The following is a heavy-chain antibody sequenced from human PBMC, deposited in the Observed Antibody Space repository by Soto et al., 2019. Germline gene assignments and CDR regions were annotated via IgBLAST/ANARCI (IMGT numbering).Heavy chain of an antibody. CDR3: ARRAAAGTIGDNWFDP. CDR2: IYYSGST. CDR1: GGSISSSSYY. D-gene: IGHD6-13*01. J-gene: IGHJ5*02. Sequence: SETLSLTCTVSGGSISSSSYYWGWIRQPPGKGLEWIGSIYYSGSTYYNPSLKSRITISVDTPKNQFSVKLSSVTAADTAVYYCARRAAAGTIGDNWFDPWGQGTLVTVSS. V-gene: IGHV4-39*01.